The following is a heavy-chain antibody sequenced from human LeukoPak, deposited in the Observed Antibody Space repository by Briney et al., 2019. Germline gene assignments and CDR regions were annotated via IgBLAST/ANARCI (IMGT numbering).Heavy chain of an antibody. Sequence: SETLSLTCSVSGDSVTNHGWSWVRQPPGKGLEWIGYVYASGFGSDNKNPSLKSRATISVDTSRNQFSLRLNSVTAADTAISYCARDNFGSLDFWGQGALVTVSS. V-gene: IGHV4-59*02. D-gene: IGHD3-10*01. CDR2: VYASGFGSD. CDR3: ARDNFGSLDF. J-gene: IGHJ4*02. CDR1: GDSVTNHG.